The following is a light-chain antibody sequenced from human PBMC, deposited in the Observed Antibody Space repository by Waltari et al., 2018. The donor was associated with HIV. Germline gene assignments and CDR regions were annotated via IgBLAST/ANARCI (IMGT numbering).Light chain of an antibody. J-gene: IGLJ2*01. CDR1: SSDGGGYNL. V-gene: IGLV2-23*02. CDR2: EVS. CDR3: CAYAGSTTYVT. Sequence: QSALTQHASVSGSPGQSITISCTGTSSDGGGYNLVSWYQQHPGKAPRLMVYEVSKRLSGVSTGFPDSTSGNTASLTISELQAEDAADYYGCAYAGSTTYVTFGGGTKLTVL.